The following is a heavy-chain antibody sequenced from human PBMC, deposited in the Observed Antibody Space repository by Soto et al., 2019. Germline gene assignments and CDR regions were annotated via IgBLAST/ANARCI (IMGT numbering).Heavy chain of an antibody. Sequence: QVQLEQSGAEVKKPGSSVKVSCKASGGTLSDHGVAWLRQAPGQGLEWMGGTIPVFNTAKYAQKFQGRVTRTADKFTNRAYVELSSLRSEDTAFYFCARGVYGSGNYYTGPSAFDIWGQGTMVIVSS. CDR3: ARGVYGSGNYYTGPSAFDI. D-gene: IGHD3-10*01. V-gene: IGHV1-69*06. J-gene: IGHJ3*02. CDR2: TIPVFNTA. CDR1: GGTLSDHG.